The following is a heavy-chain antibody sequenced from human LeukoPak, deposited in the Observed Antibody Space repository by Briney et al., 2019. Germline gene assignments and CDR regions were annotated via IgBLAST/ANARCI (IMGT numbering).Heavy chain of an antibody. CDR3: VRNMLRGFDY. D-gene: IGHD3-10*01. J-gene: IGHJ4*02. V-gene: IGHV3-23*01. CDR2: ISSSGGST. Sequence: GGSLRLSCAASGFTFSSNAMSWVRQAPGKGLEGVSGISSSGGSTYYADSVKGRFTISRDNSKNTLFLQMNSLRAEDTAVYYCVRNMLRGFDYWGQGTLVTVSS. CDR1: GFTFSSNA.